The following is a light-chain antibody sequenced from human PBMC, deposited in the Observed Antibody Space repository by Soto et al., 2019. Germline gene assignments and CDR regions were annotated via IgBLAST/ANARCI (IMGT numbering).Light chain of an antibody. CDR1: QSVGDTY. CDR2: SPS. CDR3: QQYGSSGT. Sequence: IVLTQSPGTLSLSPGERASLSCRASQSVGDTYLAWYQQKPGQAPRLLMYSPSISATGIPDRFNGSGSGTDFTLTISRLDPEDFAVYYCQQYGSSGTFGQGTKVDIK. V-gene: IGKV3-20*01. J-gene: IGKJ1*01.